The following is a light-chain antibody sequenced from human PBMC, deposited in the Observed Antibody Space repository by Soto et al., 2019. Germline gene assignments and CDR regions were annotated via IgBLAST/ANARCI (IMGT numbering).Light chain of an antibody. CDR3: QQRSNWPT. V-gene: IGKV3-11*01. CDR2: DAS. Sequence: EIVLTQSPATLSLSPGERATLSCRASQSVSSYLAWYQQKPGQAPRLLIYDASNRATGIPARFSGSGSGTVFTPTISSLEPEDSAVYYCQQRSNWPTFGPGTKVDIK. J-gene: IGKJ3*01. CDR1: QSVSSY.